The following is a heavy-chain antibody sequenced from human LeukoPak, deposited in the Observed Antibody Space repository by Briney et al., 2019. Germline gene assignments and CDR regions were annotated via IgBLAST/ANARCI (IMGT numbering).Heavy chain of an antibody. D-gene: IGHD6-19*01. CDR3: ATDGSAWSRDH. Sequence: GGSLRLSCVASGFTFTTSGMTWVRQAPGKGLEWVSTISFSSETFYGDSVRGRLTISRDNAKNSVFLQMNSLSAEDTALHYCATDGSAWSRDHWGRGTLVTVSS. J-gene: IGHJ4*02. V-gene: IGHV3-21*01. CDR1: GFTFTTSG. CDR2: ISFSSET.